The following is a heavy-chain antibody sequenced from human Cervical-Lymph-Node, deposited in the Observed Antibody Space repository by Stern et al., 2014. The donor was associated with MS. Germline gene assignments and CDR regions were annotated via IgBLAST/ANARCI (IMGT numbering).Heavy chain of an antibody. CDR2: IWYDGSNK. CDR3: ARDQAVTTSTWFDP. CDR1: GFTFSSYG. D-gene: IGHD4-11*01. V-gene: IGHV3-33*01. Sequence: VQLEESGGGVVQPGRSLRLSCAASGFTFSSYGMHWVRQAPGKGLEWVAVIWYDGSNKYYADSVKGLFTISRDNSKNTLYLQMNSLRAEDTAVYYCARDQAVTTSTWFDPWGQGTLVTVSS. J-gene: IGHJ5*02.